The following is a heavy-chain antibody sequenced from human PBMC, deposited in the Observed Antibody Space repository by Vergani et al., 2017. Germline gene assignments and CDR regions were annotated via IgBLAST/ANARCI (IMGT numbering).Heavy chain of an antibody. Sequence: QVQLVQSGAEVKKPGSSVKVSCKASGGTFSSYTISWVRQAPGQGLEWMGRIIPILGIANYAQKFQGRVTITADKSTSTAYMELSSLRSEDTAVYYCARMGDPGFTPKYPFQHWGQGTLVTVSS. CDR2: IIPILGIA. J-gene: IGHJ1*01. D-gene: IGHD3-16*01. CDR1: GGTFSSYT. CDR3: ARMGDPGFTPKYPFQH. V-gene: IGHV1-69*02.